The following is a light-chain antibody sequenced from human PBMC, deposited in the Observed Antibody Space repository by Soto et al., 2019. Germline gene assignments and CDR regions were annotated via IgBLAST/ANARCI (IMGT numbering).Light chain of an antibody. CDR1: QSVSSY. CDR3: QQRSNWPPVT. V-gene: IGKV3-11*01. Sequence: EIVLTQSRATLSLSPGERATLSCRASQSVSSYLAWYQQKPGQAPRLLIYDASNRATGIPARFSGSGSGTDFTLTISSLEPEDFAIYYWQQRSNWPPVTFGGGTKVEIK. J-gene: IGKJ4*01. CDR2: DAS.